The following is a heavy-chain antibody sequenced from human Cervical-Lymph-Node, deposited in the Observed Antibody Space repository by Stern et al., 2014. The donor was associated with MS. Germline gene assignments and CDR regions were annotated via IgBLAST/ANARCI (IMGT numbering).Heavy chain of an antibody. D-gene: IGHD1-14*01. CDR2: IYPGGSDT. Sequence: EVQLEESGAELIRPGESLKISCKGSGYKFSIYWIAWVRQMPGKGLEWMGIIYPGGSDTRYSASFQGQVTMSADKSTSTAYLQWSSLNASDTAMYFCARQTTAWASDVWGQGTLVTVSS. CDR3: ARQTTAWASDV. CDR1: GYKFSIYW. V-gene: IGHV5-51*01. J-gene: IGHJ4*02.